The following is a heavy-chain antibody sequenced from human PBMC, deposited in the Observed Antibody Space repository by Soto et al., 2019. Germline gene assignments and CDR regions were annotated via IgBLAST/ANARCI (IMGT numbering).Heavy chain of an antibody. Sequence: LSLTCSVSGGTISGYYWTWIRQPAGKGLEWIGRIYSSGNTKYNPSLQSRVTMSLDTSNNQFSLRLTSVTAADTAVYYCARGQRFSDWFDPWGQGTLVTVSS. V-gene: IGHV4-4*07. CDR1: GGTISGYY. CDR3: ARGQRFSDWFDP. CDR2: IYSSGNT. D-gene: IGHD3-3*01. J-gene: IGHJ5*02.